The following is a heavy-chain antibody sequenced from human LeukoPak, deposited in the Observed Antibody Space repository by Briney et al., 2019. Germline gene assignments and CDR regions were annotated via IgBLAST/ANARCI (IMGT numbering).Heavy chain of an antibody. Sequence: NLSETLSLTCTVSGGSISSYYWCWIRQPPGKGLEWIGYIYYSGSTNYNPSLKSRVTISVDTSKNQFSLKLSSVTAADTAVYYCARELRISNWYFDLWGRGTLVTVSS. J-gene: IGHJ2*01. V-gene: IGHV4-59*01. CDR3: ARELRISNWYFDL. CDR2: IYYSGST. CDR1: GGSISSYY. D-gene: IGHD3-3*02.